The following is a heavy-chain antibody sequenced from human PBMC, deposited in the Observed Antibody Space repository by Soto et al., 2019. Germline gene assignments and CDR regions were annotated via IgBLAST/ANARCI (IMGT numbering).Heavy chain of an antibody. D-gene: IGHD1-26*01. V-gene: IGHV1-8*01. CDR2: MNPGSGYT. CDR3: ARFVRHQLPTIDY. J-gene: IGHJ4*02. CDR1: GYTFTDYD. Sequence: QVQLVQSGAEVKKPGASVRVSCKASGYTFTDYDINWVRLATGQGLEWMGWMNPGSGYTGYAQKFQGRVTMTWDTSISTAYMELSSLTSADTAVYYCARFVRHQLPTIDYWGQGALVTVSS.